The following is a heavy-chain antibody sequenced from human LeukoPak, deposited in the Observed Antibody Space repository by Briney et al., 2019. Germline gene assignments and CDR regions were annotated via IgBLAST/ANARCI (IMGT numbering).Heavy chain of an antibody. V-gene: IGHV1-69*05. CDR3: ARGYCSSTSCYGHVDY. CDR1: GGTFSSYA. J-gene: IGHJ4*02. CDR2: IIPIFGTA. D-gene: IGHD2-2*01. Sequence: SVKVSCKASGGTFSSYAISWVRQAPGQGLEWMGGIIPIFGTANYAQKFQGRVTITTDESTSTAYMELSSLKSEDTAVYYCARGYCSSTSCYGHVDYWGQGTLVTVSS.